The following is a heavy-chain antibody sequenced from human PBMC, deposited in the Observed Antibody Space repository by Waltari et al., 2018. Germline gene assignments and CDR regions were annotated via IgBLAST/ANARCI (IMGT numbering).Heavy chain of an antibody. CDR2: ISAYNGNT. CDR3: ARDESRFLEWLLYRYDY. Sequence: QVQLVQSGAEVKKPGASVKVSCKASGYTFTSYGISWVRQAPGQGLEWMGWISAYNGNTNYAQKLQGRVTMTTDTSTSTAYMELRSLRSYDTAVYYCARDESRFLEWLLYRYDYWGQGTLVTVSS. CDR1: GYTFTSYG. J-gene: IGHJ4*02. V-gene: IGHV1-18*01. D-gene: IGHD3-3*01.